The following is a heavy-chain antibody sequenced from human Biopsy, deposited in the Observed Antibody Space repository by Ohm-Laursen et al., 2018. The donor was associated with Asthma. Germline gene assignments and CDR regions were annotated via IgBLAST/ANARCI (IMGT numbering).Heavy chain of an antibody. CDR1: GFMFRSFG. J-gene: IGHJ4*02. CDR3: AKWRGYSGHDNDY. D-gene: IGHD5-12*01. V-gene: IGHV3-30*18. Sequence: RSLRLSCTASGFMFRSFGMHWVRQAPGKGLAWVAVISYDGNHKFYEDSVKGRFTISRDNSKNTLYLQMNSLRTADTAVYYCAKWRGYSGHDNDYWGQGTLVIVSS. CDR2: ISYDGNHK.